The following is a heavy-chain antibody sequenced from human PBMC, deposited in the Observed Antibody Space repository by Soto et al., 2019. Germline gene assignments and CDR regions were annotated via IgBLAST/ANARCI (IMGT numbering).Heavy chain of an antibody. CDR2: IYYSGST. V-gene: IGHV4-59*08. J-gene: IGHJ5*02. CDR1: GGSISSYY. Sequence: SETLSLTCTVSGGSISSYYWSWIRQPPGKGLEWIGYIYYSGSTNYNPSLKSRVTISVDTSKNQFSLKLSSVTAADTAVYYCARCEYDYDILTGYAWFDPWGQGTLVTVSS. CDR3: ARCEYDYDILTGYAWFDP. D-gene: IGHD3-9*01.